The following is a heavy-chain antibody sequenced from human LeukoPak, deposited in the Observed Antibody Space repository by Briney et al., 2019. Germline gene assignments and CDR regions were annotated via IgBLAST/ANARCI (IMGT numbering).Heavy chain of an antibody. CDR2: IYYSGST. CDR1: GDSISSSSYY. CDR3: VKSGGYGLIDY. J-gene: IGHJ4*02. D-gene: IGHD1-26*01. V-gene: IGHV4-39*01. Sequence: SETLSLTCTVSGDSISSSSYYWGWIRQPPGKGLEWIGSIYYSGSTYYNASLQSRVTISIDTSENQFSLRLNSVTAADTAMYYCVKSGGYGLIDYWGQGTLVTVSS.